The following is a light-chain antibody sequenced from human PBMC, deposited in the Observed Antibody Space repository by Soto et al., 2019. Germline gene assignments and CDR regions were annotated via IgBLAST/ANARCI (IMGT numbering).Light chain of an antibody. CDR1: QNVRKN. Sequence: ETVMTQSPVALSVSPGERATLSCRARQNVRKNLAWYQQKPGQAPRLLIYGASTRATGIPARFSGDGFGTEFTLTIDSLQSEDFVVYYCLQYDGWPLTFGQGTRLGIK. V-gene: IGKV3-15*01. CDR3: LQYDGWPLT. CDR2: GAS. J-gene: IGKJ5*01.